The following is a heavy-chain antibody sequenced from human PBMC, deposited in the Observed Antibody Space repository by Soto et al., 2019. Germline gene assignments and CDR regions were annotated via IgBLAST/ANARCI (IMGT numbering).Heavy chain of an antibody. CDR1: GGSISSSGYY. CDR2: IYYSGST. CDR3: ARLDRDGYNRYAFDI. J-gene: IGHJ3*02. D-gene: IGHD5-12*01. Sequence: SETLSLTCTVSGGSISSSGYYGGWIRQPPGKGLEWIGSIYYSGSTYYNPSLKSRVTISVDTSKNQFSLKLSSVTAADTAVYYCARLDRDGYNRYAFDIWGQGTMVPVSS. V-gene: IGHV4-39*01.